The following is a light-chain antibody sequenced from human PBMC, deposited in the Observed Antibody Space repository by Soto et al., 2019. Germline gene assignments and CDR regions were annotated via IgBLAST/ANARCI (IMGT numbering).Light chain of an antibody. J-gene: IGKJ1*01. CDR1: HSVSGSS. CDR3: QRCAGSPPWT. CDR2: GAS. Sequence: EIVLTQSPGTLALSPGDRATLSCYTSHSVSGSSLAWYQQKPGQPPRLLIYGASTRATGIPDRFSASGSGTDFTLTISRLEPEDFAVYYCQRCAGSPPWTFGQVTKVEIK. V-gene: IGKV3-20*01.